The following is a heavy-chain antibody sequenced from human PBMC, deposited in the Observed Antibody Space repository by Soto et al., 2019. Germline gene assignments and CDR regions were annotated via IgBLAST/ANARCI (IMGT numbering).Heavy chain of an antibody. CDR2: IKQDGSEK. J-gene: IGHJ4*02. CDR3: ARVVGATQMDFDS. Sequence: PGGSLRLSCAASGFTFSSYWMTWVRQAPGKGLEWVANIKQDGSEKYYVDSVRGRFTMSRDNAKNSLYLQMNSLRAEDTAVYYCARVVGATQMDFDSWGQGTLVTVSS. V-gene: IGHV3-7*01. D-gene: IGHD1-26*01. CDR1: GFTFSSYW.